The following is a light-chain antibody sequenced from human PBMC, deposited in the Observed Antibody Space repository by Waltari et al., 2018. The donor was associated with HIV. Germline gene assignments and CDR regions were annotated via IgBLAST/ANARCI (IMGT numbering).Light chain of an antibody. Sequence: QSALTQPRSVSGSLGQSVTISCPVISSDVVGYNYVSWYQQHPGKAPKLLIFDVTKRPSGVPDRFSGSKSGDTASLTISGLQSEDEADYYCCSYAGSYDFDVVFGGGTNLTVL. CDR1: SSDVVGYNY. CDR2: DVT. V-gene: IGLV2-11*01. J-gene: IGLJ2*01. CDR3: CSYAGSYDFDVV.